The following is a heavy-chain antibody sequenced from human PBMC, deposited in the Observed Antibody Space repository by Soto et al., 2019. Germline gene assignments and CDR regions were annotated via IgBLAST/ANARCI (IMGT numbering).Heavy chain of an antibody. J-gene: IGHJ3*02. CDR2: IGHDGRTK. V-gene: IGHV3-33*01. CDR1: GFTFSRYG. D-gene: IGHD5-12*01. Sequence: QVHLVESGGGMVQPGRSLRLSCAASGFTFSRYGMNWVRQAPGKGLEWVAGIGHDGRTKYYADSMKGRLTISRDNSQNTMNVQMNNLRGEDTAVYYCARDTVSYSGYGDAFDIWGQGTMVTVSS. CDR3: ARDTVSYSGYGDAFDI.